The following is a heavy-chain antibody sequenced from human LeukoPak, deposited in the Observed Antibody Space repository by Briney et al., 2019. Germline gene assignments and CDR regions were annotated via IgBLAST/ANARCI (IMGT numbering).Heavy chain of an antibody. CDR2: ISSSSSYI. D-gene: IGHD2-15*01. CDR3: ARDRSGGSWGAFDI. CDR1: GFTFSSYS. J-gene: IGHJ3*02. V-gene: IGHV3-21*01. Sequence: PGGSLRLSCAASGFTFSSYSMNWVRQAPGKGLEWVSSISSSSSYIYYADSVKSRFTISRDNAKNSLYLQMNSLRAEDTAVYYCARDRSGGSWGAFDIWGQGTMVTVSS.